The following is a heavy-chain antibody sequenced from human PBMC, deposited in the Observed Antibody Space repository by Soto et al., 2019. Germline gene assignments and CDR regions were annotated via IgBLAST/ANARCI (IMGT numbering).Heavy chain of an antibody. D-gene: IGHD3-16*02. J-gene: IGHJ4*02. CDR1: GFTFSSYA. Sequence: GGSLRLSCAASGFTFSSYAMSWVRQAPGKGLEWVSAISGSGGSTYYADSVKGRFTISRDNSKNTLYLQMNSLRAEDTAVYYCAKDRYDYIWGSYRSKTPFDYWGQGTLVTVSS. CDR2: ISGSGGST. V-gene: IGHV3-23*01. CDR3: AKDRYDYIWGSYRSKTPFDY.